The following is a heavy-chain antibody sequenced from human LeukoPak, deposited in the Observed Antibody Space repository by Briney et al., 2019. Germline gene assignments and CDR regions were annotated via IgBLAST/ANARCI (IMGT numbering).Heavy chain of an antibody. J-gene: IGHJ4*02. CDR2: IHPGDSDT. Sequence: GESLKISCKGSGYSFTNYWIGWVRQMPGQGLEWMGIIHPGDSDTRYSPSFQGQVTISVDKSVTTAYLQWSSLKASDTAMYYCATSIATSGHFDYWGQGTLVTVSS. V-gene: IGHV5-51*01. D-gene: IGHD6-13*01. CDR3: ATSIATSGHFDY. CDR1: GYSFTNYW.